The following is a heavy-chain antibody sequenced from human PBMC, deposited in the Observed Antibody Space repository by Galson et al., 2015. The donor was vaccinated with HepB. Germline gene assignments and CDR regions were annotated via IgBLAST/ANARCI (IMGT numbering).Heavy chain of an antibody. V-gene: IGHV3-33*08. J-gene: IGHJ3*02. Sequence: SLRLSCAASGFTFRGHSMHWVRQAPGKGLEWVAVIWYDGSNKDYADSVRGRFTISRDNSKNTVYLQMNSLRAEDTAVYYCARVSSFWSGSGSYAFDIWGQGTMVTVSS. CDR3: ARVSSFWSGSGSYAFDI. CDR1: GFTFRGHS. D-gene: IGHD3-10*01. CDR2: IWYDGSNK.